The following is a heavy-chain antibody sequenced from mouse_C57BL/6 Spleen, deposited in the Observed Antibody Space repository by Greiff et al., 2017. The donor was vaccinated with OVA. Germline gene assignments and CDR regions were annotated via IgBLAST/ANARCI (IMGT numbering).Heavy chain of an antibody. CDR2: IYPGDGDT. CDR1: GYAFSSSW. Sequence: VQLQESGPELVKPGASVKISCKASGYAFSSSWMNWVKQRPGKGLEWIGRIYPGDGDTNYNGKFKGKATLTADKSSSTSYMQLSSLTSEDSAVYFCARWDDRFANRGQGTLVTVSA. V-gene: IGHV1-82*01. CDR3: ARWDDRFAN. J-gene: IGHJ3*01. D-gene: IGHD4-1*01.